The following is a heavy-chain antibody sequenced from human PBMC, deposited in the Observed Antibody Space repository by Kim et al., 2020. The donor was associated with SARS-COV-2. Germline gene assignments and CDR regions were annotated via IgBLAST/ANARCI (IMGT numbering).Heavy chain of an antibody. Sequence: ASVKVSCKASGYTFTNFGISWVRQAPGQGLEWMGWVSGQTENTNYAPKMQDRVTMTTDSSTNTAFMALRSLRTDDTALYYCARDGRAIPAALGSWGQGTQVTVSS. D-gene: IGHD6-13*01. J-gene: IGHJ5*02. V-gene: IGHV1-18*04. CDR1: GYTFTNFG. CDR3: ARDGRAIPAALGS. CDR2: VSGQTENT.